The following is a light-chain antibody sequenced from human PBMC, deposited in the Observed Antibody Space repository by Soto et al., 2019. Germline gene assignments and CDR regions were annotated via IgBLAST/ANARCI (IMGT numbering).Light chain of an antibody. Sequence: IVLTRSPATLSFSPGEIATLSFRASQSVSSYLAWYQQKPGQAPRLLIYDASHRATGIPARFSGSGSGTDFTLTISSLEPDDFPVYYCQQRSTWPLTFGGRTKVDIK. J-gene: IGKJ4*01. CDR2: DAS. CDR3: QQRSTWPLT. CDR1: QSVSSY. V-gene: IGKV3-11*01.